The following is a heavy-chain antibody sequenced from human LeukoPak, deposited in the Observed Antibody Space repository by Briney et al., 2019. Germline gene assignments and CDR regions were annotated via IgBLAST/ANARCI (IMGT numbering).Heavy chain of an antibody. Sequence: GVSLRLLCAASGFTFRIYNMKGVRQSRGKGVEGVSSISSSSSYILYADCVKGRFTISRDNAKNTLYLQMNSLRAEDKAVYYCARVVDIVVVPAAPRYSSSWYHYYYYMDVWGKGTTVTVSS. CDR3: ARVVDIVVVPAAPRYSSSWYHYYYYMDV. D-gene: IGHD2-2*03. CDR1: GFTFRIYN. V-gene: IGHV3-21*01. J-gene: IGHJ6*03. CDR2: ISSSSSYI.